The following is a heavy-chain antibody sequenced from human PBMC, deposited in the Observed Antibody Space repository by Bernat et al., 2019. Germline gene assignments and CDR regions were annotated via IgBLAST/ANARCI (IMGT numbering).Heavy chain of an antibody. CDR2: MKSDGTTT. V-gene: IGHV3-74*03. J-gene: IGHJ6*02. CDR3: ARNGAGSGSLMDV. CDR1: GFTFSRYW. D-gene: IGHD6-13*01. Sequence: EVQLVESGGGLVQPGGSLRLSCAASGFTFSRYWMHWVRQAPGKGLVWVSAMKSDGTTTMYADSVKGRFTISRDNAKNTLYLQMNSLRVDDNAVYYCARNGAGSGSLMDVWGQGTTVTVSS.